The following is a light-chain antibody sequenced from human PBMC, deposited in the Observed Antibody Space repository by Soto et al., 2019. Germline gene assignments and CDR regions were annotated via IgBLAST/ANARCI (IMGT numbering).Light chain of an antibody. CDR1: QSFRGL. V-gene: IGKV3-11*01. CDR2: DAY. CDR3: QQRHMWPIT. Sequence: VLTQSPVTLSLSPGERATLSCRASQSFRGLLAWYQQKPGQAHRLLIYDAYNRATGIPPRFSGSGSGTDFTLTISSLEPEDYAVYYCQQRHMWPITFGQGTRLEIK. J-gene: IGKJ5*01.